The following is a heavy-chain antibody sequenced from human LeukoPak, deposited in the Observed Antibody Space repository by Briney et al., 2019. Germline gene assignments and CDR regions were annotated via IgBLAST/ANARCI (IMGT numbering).Heavy chain of an antibody. V-gene: IGHV4-59*01. CDR1: GGSISSYY. J-gene: IGHJ3*02. CDR2: IYYSGST. D-gene: IGHD2-21*02. Sequence: SETLSLTCTVSGGSISSYYWSWIRQPPGKGLEWIGFIYYSGSTNYSPSLKSRVTISVDTSKNQFSLKLSSMTAADTAVYYCARGAYCGGDCYSYPHDALDIWGQGTMVTVSS. CDR3: ARGAYCGGDCYSYPHDALDI.